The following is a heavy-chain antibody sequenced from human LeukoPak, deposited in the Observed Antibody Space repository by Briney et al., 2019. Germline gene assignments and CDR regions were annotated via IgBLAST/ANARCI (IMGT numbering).Heavy chain of an antibody. CDR3: ATQGRYDYVWGSLVY. D-gene: IGHD3-16*01. J-gene: IGHJ4*02. V-gene: IGHV3-30*02. Sequence: GGSLRLSCAASGFTFSSYGMHWVRQAPGKGLEWVAFIRYDGSNKYYADFVKGRFTISRDNSKNTLYLQMNSLRAEDTAVYYCATQGRYDYVWGSLVYWGQGTLVTVSS. CDR2: IRYDGSNK. CDR1: GFTFSSYG.